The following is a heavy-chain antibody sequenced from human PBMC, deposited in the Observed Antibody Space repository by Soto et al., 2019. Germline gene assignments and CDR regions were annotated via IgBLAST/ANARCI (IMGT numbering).Heavy chain of an antibody. CDR1: GYTFTSSG. Sequence: ASVKVSCKASGYTFTSSGIRWVRRAPGHGLEWMGWISAYNGNTNYAQKLQGRVTMTTDTSTSTAYMELRGLRSDDTAVYYCARDGSSYVTGYYYYYYGMDVWGQGTTVTVSS. V-gene: IGHV1-18*04. D-gene: IGHD4-4*01. J-gene: IGHJ6*02. CDR3: ARDGSSYVTGYYYYYYGMDV. CDR2: ISAYNGNT.